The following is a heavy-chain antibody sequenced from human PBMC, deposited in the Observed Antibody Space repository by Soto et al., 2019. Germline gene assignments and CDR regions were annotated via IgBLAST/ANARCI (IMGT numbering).Heavy chain of an antibody. V-gene: IGHV4-4*07. CDR3: AREGSYSAYNFAHGIQLWSFDF. J-gene: IGHJ4*02. Sequence: SETLSLTCTVSGGSINTFYWSWVRQPAGKGLEWIGRIFSSGSTSFNPSLESRVAMSVDTSKNHSSLNLSSVTAADMAVYYCAREGSYSAYNFAHGIQLWSFDFWGQGALVTVSS. CDR2: IFSSGST. CDR1: GGSINTFY. D-gene: IGHD5-12*01.